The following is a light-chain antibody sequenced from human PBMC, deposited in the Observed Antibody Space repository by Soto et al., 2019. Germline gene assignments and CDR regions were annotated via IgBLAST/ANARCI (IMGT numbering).Light chain of an antibody. Sequence: QYALTQPASVSGSPGQSITISCTGTSSDVGAYNYVSWYRQHPGKAPKLMIYEVTNRPSGVSNRFSGSKSGSTASLTISGLQAEDEADYYCSSYTSSSTLVFGGGTKVTVL. CDR3: SSYTSSSTLV. J-gene: IGLJ3*02. CDR2: EVT. V-gene: IGLV2-14*01. CDR1: SSDVGAYNY.